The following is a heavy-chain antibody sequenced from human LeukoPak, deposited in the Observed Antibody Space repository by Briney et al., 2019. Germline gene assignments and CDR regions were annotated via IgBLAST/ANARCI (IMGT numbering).Heavy chain of an antibody. CDR3: ARGAAGTGAADY. V-gene: IGHV4-59*01. J-gene: IGHJ4*02. CDR1: GGSISSYY. CDR2: THYSGST. D-gene: IGHD6-13*01. Sequence: SETLSLTCTVSGGSISSYYWSWIRQPPGKVLEWIGYTHYSGSTKYNPSLKSRLTISVDSSKNQFSLRLSSVTAADMAVYFCARGAAGTGAADYWSQGTLVTVSS.